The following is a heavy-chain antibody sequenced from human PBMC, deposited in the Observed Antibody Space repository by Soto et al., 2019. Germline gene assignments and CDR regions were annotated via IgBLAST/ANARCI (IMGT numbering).Heavy chain of an antibody. CDR3: ARHFSVDYFDD. V-gene: IGHV4-39*01. CDR2: IYYSGTT. J-gene: IGHJ4*02. CDR1: GDSITSNSYF. Sequence: SETLSLTCTVSGDSITSNSYFWAWIRQPPGKGLEWIGSIYYSGTTYYNPSLKSRVTISVDRSKNQFSLKLSSVTAADTAVYYCARHFSVDYFDDWGKGALVTVSS.